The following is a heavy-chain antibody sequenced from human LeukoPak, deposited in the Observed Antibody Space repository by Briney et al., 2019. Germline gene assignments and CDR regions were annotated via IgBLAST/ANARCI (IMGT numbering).Heavy chain of an antibody. J-gene: IGHJ4*02. V-gene: IGHV1-18*01. D-gene: IGHD1-26*01. CDR2: INTYNGNT. CDR1: GYRFSDYV. CDR3: ARDLGEGARRDLDF. Sequence: GASVKVSCKTSGYRFSDYVISWVRQAPGQGRQWMGWINTYNGNTENAQSLQGRATMTIDTATATAYLELRSLVSDDTAVYYCARDLGEGARRDLDFWGQGTLVTVSS.